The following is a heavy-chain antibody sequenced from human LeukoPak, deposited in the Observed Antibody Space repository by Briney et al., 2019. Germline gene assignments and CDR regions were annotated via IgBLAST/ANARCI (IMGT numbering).Heavy chain of an antibody. J-gene: IGHJ4*02. Sequence: PGGSLRLSCAASGSTFSTYWMTWVRQAPGKGLEWVANIKQGGSKKYYVDSVKGRFTISRDNAKNSLYLQMNSLRAEDTAVYYCASAGPAKYSSSSRVDYWGQGTLVTVSS. V-gene: IGHV3-7*01. CDR2: IKQGGSKK. D-gene: IGHD6-6*01. CDR3: ASAGPAKYSSSSRVDY. CDR1: GSTFSTYW.